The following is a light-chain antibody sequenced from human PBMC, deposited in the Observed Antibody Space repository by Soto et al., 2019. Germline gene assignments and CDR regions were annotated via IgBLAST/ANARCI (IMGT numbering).Light chain of an antibody. CDR3: QQYGSAPHT. CDR2: GAS. V-gene: IGKV3-20*01. J-gene: IGKJ2*01. Sequence: EILLTQSPGTLSLSLGDRATLSCRASQSVRNSYLAWYQKKPGQAPRLLIYGASWRPTGIPDWFSGSGSGTDFTLTISSLEPEDFAVYYCQQYGSAPHTFGRGTKLEI. CDR1: QSVRNSY.